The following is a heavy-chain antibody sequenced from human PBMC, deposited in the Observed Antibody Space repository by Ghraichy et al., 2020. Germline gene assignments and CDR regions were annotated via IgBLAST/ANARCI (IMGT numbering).Heavy chain of an antibody. V-gene: IGHV4-34*01. D-gene: IGHD5-12*01. CDR1: GGSFSGYF. CDR3: GRKAHYDSVDY. CDR2: IAHSGST. J-gene: IGHJ4*02. Sequence: SQTLSLTCAVYGGSFSGYFWTWIRQPPGKGLEWIVDIAHSGSTLYNPSLKSRVTVSVDPSKNHFFLKLSSVAAADTAVYYCGRKAHYDSVDYWGQGTLVIVSS.